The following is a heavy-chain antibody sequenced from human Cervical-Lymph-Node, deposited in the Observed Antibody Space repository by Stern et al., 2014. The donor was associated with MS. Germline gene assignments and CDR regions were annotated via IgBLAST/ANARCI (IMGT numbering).Heavy chain of an antibody. CDR3: ASAYCGGDCPDWYFDL. CDR2: IIPIFGTA. J-gene: IGHJ2*01. D-gene: IGHD2-21*02. Sequence: VQLVESGAEVKKPGSSVKVSCKASGGTFSSYAISWVRQAPGHGLEWMGGIIPIFGTANYAQKFQGRVTITADESTSTAYMELSSLRSEDTAVYYCASAYCGGDCPDWYFDLWGRGTLVTVSS. CDR1: GGTFSSYA. V-gene: IGHV1-69*01.